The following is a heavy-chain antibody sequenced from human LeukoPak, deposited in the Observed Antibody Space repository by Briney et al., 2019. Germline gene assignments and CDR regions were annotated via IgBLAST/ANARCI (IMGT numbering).Heavy chain of an antibody. V-gene: IGHV3-11*01. CDR2: ISSSGSTI. CDR1: GFTFSDYY. Sequence: GGSLRLSCAASGFTFSDYYMSWIRQAPGKGLEWVSYISSSGSTIYYADSVKGRFTISRDNAKNSLYLQMNSLRAEDTAVYYCARGSYDGSGYYRGVYFDYWGQGTLVTVSS. D-gene: IGHD3-22*01. J-gene: IGHJ4*02. CDR3: ARGSYDGSGYYRGVYFDY.